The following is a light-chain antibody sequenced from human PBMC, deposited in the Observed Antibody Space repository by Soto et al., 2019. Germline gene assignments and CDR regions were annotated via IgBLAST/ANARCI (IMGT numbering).Light chain of an antibody. CDR1: QNVLYSSNNKNY. V-gene: IGKV4-1*01. Sequence: DIVMTQSPDSLAVSLGERATINCKSSQNVLYSSNNKNYLAWYQQKLGQPPKLLIRWASSRESGVPYRFSGSGSGTDFTLTISSLQAEDVAVYYCQQYYSTPWTFGQGTKVEIK. CDR3: QQYYSTPWT. J-gene: IGKJ1*01. CDR2: WAS.